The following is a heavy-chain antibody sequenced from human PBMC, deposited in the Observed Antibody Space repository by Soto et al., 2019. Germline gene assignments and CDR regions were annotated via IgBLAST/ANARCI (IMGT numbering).Heavy chain of an antibody. V-gene: IGHV1-46*01. CDR3: ARVRLHQLEESHGSYYYYCMDV. D-gene: IGHD5-18*01. J-gene: IGHJ6*02. CDR1: GYTFTSYY. CDR2: INPSGGST. Sequence: ASVKVSCKASGYTFTSYYMHWVRQAPGQGLEWMGIINPSGGSTSYAQKFQGRVTMTRDTSTSTVYMELSSLRSEDTGVYYCARVRLHQLEESHGSYYYYCMDVWGQGTTVTVSS.